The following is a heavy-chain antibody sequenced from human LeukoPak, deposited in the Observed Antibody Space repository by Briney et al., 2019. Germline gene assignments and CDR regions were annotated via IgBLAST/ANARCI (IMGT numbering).Heavy chain of an antibody. CDR2: ISWNSGSI. Sequence: GGSLRLSCAASGFTFDDYAMHWVRQAPGKGLEWVSGISWNSGSIGYADSVKGRFTISRDNAKNSLYLQMNSPRAEDTALYYCAKDMGYGDPRGFDYWGQGTLVTVSS. V-gene: IGHV3-9*01. D-gene: IGHD4-17*01. J-gene: IGHJ4*02. CDR3: AKDMGYGDPRGFDY. CDR1: GFTFDDYA.